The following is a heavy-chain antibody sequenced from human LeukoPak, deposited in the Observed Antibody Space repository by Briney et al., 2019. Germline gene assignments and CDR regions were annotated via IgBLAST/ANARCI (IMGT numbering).Heavy chain of an antibody. V-gene: IGHV5-51*01. J-gene: IGHJ4*02. D-gene: IGHD6-6*01. CDR3: ARIFSLYSSSPWDY. CDR1: GYTFTNYW. CDR2: IWPSDSDT. Sequence: RGESLKISCKGSGYTFTNYWIGWVRQMPGKGLEWMGIIWPSDSDTRYSPSFQGQVTISADKSISTAYLQWSSLKASDTAMYYCARIFSLYSSSPWDYWGQGTLVTVSS.